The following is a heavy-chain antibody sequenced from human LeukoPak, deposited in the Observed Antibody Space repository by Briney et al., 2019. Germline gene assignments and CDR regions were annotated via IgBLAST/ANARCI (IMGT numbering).Heavy chain of an antibody. D-gene: IGHD3-3*01. Sequence: GSLRLSCAASGFTFSSHGMNWVRQAPGKGLEWIGSIYYSGSTYYNPSLKSRVTISVDTSKNQFSLKLSSVTAADTAVYYCARDKIGFWSGYPDGDYWGQGTLVTVSS. CDR1: GFTFSSHGM. CDR3: ARDKIGFWSGYPDGDY. CDR2: IYYSGST. J-gene: IGHJ4*02. V-gene: IGHV4-39*07.